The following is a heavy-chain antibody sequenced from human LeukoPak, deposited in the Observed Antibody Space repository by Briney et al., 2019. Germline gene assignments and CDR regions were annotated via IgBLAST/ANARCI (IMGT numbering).Heavy chain of an antibody. J-gene: IGHJ4*02. Sequence: PGGSLRLSCAASGFIFDDYTMYWVRQAPGKGLEWVSLISWDGGTTYYADSVKGRFTISRDNSKNSLYLQMNSLRTEDTALYYCAKGDVAVAGIDYWGQGTLVTVSS. CDR1: GFIFDDYT. CDR2: ISWDGGTT. CDR3: AKGDVAVAGIDY. D-gene: IGHD6-19*01. V-gene: IGHV3-43*01.